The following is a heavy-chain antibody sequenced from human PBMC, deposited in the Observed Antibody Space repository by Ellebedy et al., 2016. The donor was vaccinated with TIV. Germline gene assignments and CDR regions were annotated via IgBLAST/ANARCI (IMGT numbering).Heavy chain of an antibody. CDR2: ISYSGST. CDR1: GGSISGYF. CDR3: ARLRKRLDAFDI. D-gene: IGHD5-12*01. Sequence: SETLSLTCTVSGGSISGYFWNWIRQPPGKGLDWIGYISYSGSTNYNPSLKSRVTISVDTSKNQFSLKLSSVTAADTALYYCARLRKRLDAFDIWGQGTMVTVSS. J-gene: IGHJ3*02. V-gene: IGHV4-59*01.